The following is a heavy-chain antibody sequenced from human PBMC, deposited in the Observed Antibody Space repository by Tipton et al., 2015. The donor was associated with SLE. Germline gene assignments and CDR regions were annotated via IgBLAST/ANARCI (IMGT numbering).Heavy chain of an antibody. CDR2: IFYSGST. J-gene: IGHJ5*02. CDR3: GRHRRLLVEA. CDR1: GAPIKNNY. D-gene: IGHD3-9*01. V-gene: IGHV4-59*01. Sequence: TLSLTCTVSGAPIKNNYWTWIRQPPGKGLEWIGYIFYSGSTNLNPSLKSRVTMSVDASKNQFSLKLTSVTAEDTAVYFCGRHRRLLVEAWGRGTLVTVS.